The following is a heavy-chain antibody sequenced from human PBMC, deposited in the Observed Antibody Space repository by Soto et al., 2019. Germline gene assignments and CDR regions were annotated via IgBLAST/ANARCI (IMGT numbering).Heavy chain of an antibody. CDR2: IYYSGST. J-gene: IGHJ5*02. Sequence: SETLSLTCTVAGESIRGDADYWAWIRQPPGKGPEWIGSIYYSGSTYYNPSLKSRITISVDTSKNQFSLKLNSVTAADTAVYYCARRLEEFGNYWFDPWGQGTLVTVSS. D-gene: IGHD3-10*01. CDR1: GESIRGDADY. V-gene: IGHV4-39*01. CDR3: ARRLEEFGNYWFDP.